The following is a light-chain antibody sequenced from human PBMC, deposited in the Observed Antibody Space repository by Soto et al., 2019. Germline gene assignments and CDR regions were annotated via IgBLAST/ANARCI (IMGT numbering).Light chain of an antibody. Sequence: DIQMMQSPSTLSASVGGRVTITCRASQSIGFWLAWYQQKPGKAPNLLIYKASILETGVPSRFSGSGSGIEFTLTISSLQPDDFATYYCQQYQRYPLTFGQGTKLEIK. J-gene: IGKJ2*01. CDR2: KAS. CDR1: QSIGFW. V-gene: IGKV1-5*03. CDR3: QQYQRYPLT.